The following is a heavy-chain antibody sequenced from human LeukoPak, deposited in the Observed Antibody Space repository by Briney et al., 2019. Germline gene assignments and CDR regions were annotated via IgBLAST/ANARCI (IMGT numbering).Heavy chain of an antibody. CDR2: IIPIFGTA. D-gene: IGHD2-15*01. CDR1: GGTFSSYA. CDR3: ARDQGVVAATGYYYYYYMDV. V-gene: IGHV1-69*06. J-gene: IGHJ6*03. Sequence: ASVKVTCKASGGTFSSYAISWVRQAPGQGLEWMGGIIPIFGTANYAQKFQGRVTITADKPTSTAYMELSSLRSEDTAVYYCARDQGVVAATGYYYYYYMDVWGKGTTVTVSS.